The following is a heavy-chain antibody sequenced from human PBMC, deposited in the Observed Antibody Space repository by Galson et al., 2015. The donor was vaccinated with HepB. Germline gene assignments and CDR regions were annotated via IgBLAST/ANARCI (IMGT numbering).Heavy chain of an antibody. V-gene: IGHV3-23*01. Sequence: SLRLSCAASGFNFRSHVMTWVRQAPGKGLEWVSSLSGSGAITYYADSVKGRFTISRDNSQNRIFLHMNRLRAEDTALYYCAKDSVSGTYVPTYSDSWGQGTLATVSS. CDR2: LSGSGAIT. D-gene: IGHD1-26*01. CDR1: GFNFRSHV. J-gene: IGHJ4*02. CDR3: AKDSVSGTYVPTYSDS.